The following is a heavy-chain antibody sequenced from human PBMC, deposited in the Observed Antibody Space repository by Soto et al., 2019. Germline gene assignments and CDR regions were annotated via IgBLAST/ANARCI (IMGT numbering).Heavy chain of an antibody. CDR2: INANGGYT. D-gene: IGHD2-21*02. CDR1: GYDFFRYN. CDR3: TRADSDVVILPDVRPLFDL. J-gene: IGHJ4*02. Sequence: ASVKVSCKTSGYDFFRYNMHWVRQAPGQGLEWMGVINANGGYTRHAQKFQGRVIMTRDTSSKIVYMELGGLTSEDTAMYYCTRADSDVVILPDVRPLFDLWGQGALVTVSS. V-gene: IGHV1-46*01.